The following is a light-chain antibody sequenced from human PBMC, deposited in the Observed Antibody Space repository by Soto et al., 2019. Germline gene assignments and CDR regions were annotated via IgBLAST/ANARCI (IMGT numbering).Light chain of an antibody. CDR2: AAS. CDR1: QGIRTG. J-gene: IGKJ2*01. CDR3: LQHNSYPYT. V-gene: IGKV1-17*01. Sequence: DIQMTQSQSSLSASVGDRVTITCRASQGIRTGLGWYQQKPGKAPKRLIYAASSLQSGVPSRFSGSGSGTEFAPTVNCLQREDFATYFCLQHNSYPYTFGQGTKLEIK.